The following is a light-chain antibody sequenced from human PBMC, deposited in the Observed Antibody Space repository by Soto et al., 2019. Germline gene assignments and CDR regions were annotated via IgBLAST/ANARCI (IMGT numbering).Light chain of an antibody. Sequence: QSVLTQPPSASGTPGQRVTISCSGGSSNIGSNTVNWYQQITGTAPKLLIYNDNQRPSGVPDRFSGSKSGTSGSLAISGLQSEDEGDYYCAAWDDSLNGHVVFGGGTKLTVL. CDR1: SSNIGSNT. J-gene: IGLJ2*01. CDR3: AAWDDSLNGHVV. CDR2: NDN. V-gene: IGLV1-44*01.